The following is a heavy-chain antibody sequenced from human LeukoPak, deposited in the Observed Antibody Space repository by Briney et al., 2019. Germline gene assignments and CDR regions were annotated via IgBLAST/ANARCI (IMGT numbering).Heavy chain of an antibody. J-gene: IGHJ4*02. CDR3: ASGIVVVTAPPDY. D-gene: IGHD2-21*02. Sequence: SETLSLTCTVSGGSISSSSYYWGWIRQPPGKGLEWIGSIYYSGSTYYNPSLKSRVTISVDTSKNQFSLKLSSVTAADTAVYYCASGIVVVTAPPDYWGQGTLVTVSS. V-gene: IGHV4-39*07. CDR2: IYYSGST. CDR1: GGSISSSSYY.